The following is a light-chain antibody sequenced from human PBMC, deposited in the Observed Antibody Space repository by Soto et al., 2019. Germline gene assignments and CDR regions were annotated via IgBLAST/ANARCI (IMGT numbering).Light chain of an antibody. CDR1: QSISSW. CDR2: DAS. CDR3: QQYNSYSGT. J-gene: IGKJ1*01. V-gene: IGKV1-5*01. Sequence: DIPLTQSPSTLSTYVGDIVTITCRASQSISSWLAWYQQKPGKAPKLLIYDASSLESGVPSRFSGSGSGTEFTLTISSLQPDDFAPYYCQQYNSYSGTFGQGTNVDI.